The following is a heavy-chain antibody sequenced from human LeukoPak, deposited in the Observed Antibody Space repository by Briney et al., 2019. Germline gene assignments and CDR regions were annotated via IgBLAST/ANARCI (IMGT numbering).Heavy chain of an antibody. Sequence: GGSLRLSCAASGFTSSSYAMSWVRQAPGKRLEWVSRISGSGRTTDYADSVKGRFTISRDNSKNTLYLQLSNLRGADTALYCARRAAAAPDYMYFDLWGRGTLVTVPS. D-gene: IGHD6-25*01. V-gene: IGHV3-23*01. CDR3: ARRAAAAPDYMYFDL. J-gene: IGHJ2*01. CDR2: ISGSGRTT. CDR1: GFTSSSYA.